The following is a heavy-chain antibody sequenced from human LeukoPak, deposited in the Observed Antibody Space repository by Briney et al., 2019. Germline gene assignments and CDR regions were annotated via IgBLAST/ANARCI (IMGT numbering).Heavy chain of an antibody. Sequence: SETLSLTCIVSGGSISNYYWTWMRQPPGKGLEWIGYIHYSGSTNYNPSLKSRVTVSLDTSEHQFSLKLNSVTAADTAVYYCARTQSQSGSYRYYFGYWGQGTLVTVSS. CDR1: GGSISNYY. J-gene: IGHJ4*02. V-gene: IGHV4-59*01. D-gene: IGHD1-26*01. CDR3: ARTQSQSGSYRYYFGY. CDR2: IHYSGST.